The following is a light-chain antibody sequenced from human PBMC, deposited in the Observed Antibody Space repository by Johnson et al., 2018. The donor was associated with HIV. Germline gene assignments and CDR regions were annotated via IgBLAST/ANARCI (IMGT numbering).Light chain of an antibody. V-gene: IGLV1-51*01. CDR3: ATWYSSLTTGGV. CDR2: DNN. CDR1: SSNIGNNY. J-gene: IGLJ1*01. Sequence: QSVLTQSPSVSAAPGQKVTISCSGSSSNIGNNYVSWYQQLPGTAPKLLIYDNNKRPSGIPDRFSGSKSGTSATLGITGLQTGDEADYYCATWYSSLTTGGVFGSGTKVTVL.